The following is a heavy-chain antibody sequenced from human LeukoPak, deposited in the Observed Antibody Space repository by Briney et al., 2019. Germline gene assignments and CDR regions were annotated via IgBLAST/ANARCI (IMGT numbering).Heavy chain of an antibody. J-gene: IGHJ3*01. CDR1: GYTFTSYD. Sequence: ASVKVSCKASGYTFTSYDINWVRQATGQGLEWMGWMNPNSGNTGYAQKFQGRVTMTRNTSISTAYMELSSLRSEDTAVCYSARSTSTTVTTLWGQRTMGTVSS. CDR3: ARSTSTTVTTL. V-gene: IGHV1-8*01. D-gene: IGHD4-17*01. CDR2: MNPNSGNT.